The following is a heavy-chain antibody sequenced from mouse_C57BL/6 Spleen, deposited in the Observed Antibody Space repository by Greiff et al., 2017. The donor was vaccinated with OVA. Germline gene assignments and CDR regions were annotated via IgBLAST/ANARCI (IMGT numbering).Heavy chain of an antibody. CDR2: ISNLAYSI. Sequence: EVKLMESGGGLVQPGGSLKLSCAASGFTFSDYGMAWVRQAPRKGPAWVAFISNLAYSIYYADTVTVRFTIARENDKNTLYLEMSSLRSEDTAMYYCARRGVVATGGAMDYWGQGTSVTVSS. J-gene: IGHJ4*01. D-gene: IGHD1-1*01. CDR1: GFTFSDYG. V-gene: IGHV5-15*01. CDR3: ARRGVVATGGAMDY.